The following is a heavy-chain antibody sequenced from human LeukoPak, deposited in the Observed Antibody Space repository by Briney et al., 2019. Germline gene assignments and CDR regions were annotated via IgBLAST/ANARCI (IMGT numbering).Heavy chain of an antibody. CDR3: ARSRVPTSSKWELLNPGALQH. J-gene: IGHJ1*01. Sequence: PGGSLRLSCAASGFTFSSYATHWVRQAPGKGLEYVSAISSNGGSTYYANSVKGRFTISRDNSKNTLYLQMGSLRAEDMAVYYCARSRVPTSSKWELLNPGALQHWGQGTLVTVSS. V-gene: IGHV3-64*01. CDR1: GFTFSSYA. CDR2: ISSNGGST. D-gene: IGHD1-26*01.